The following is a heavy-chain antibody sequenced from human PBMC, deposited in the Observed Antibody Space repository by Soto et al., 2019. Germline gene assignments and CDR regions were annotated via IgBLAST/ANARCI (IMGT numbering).Heavy chain of an antibody. CDR3: AREPNYYDSSGFDY. J-gene: IGHJ4*02. D-gene: IGHD3-22*01. CDR2: IWYDGSNK. V-gene: IGHV3-33*01. Sequence: QVQLVESGGGVVQPGRSLRLSCAASGFTFSSYGMHWVRQAPGKGLEWVAVIWYDGSNKYYADSVKGRFTISRDNSKNTLYLQMNSLRAEDTAVYYCAREPNYYDSSGFDYWGQGTLVTVSS. CDR1: GFTFSSYG.